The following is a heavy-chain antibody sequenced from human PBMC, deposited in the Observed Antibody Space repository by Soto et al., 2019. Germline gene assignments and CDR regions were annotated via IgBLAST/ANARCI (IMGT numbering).Heavy chain of an antibody. Sequence: VGSLRLSCADSGFTCSSYDMSWVRQAPGKGLEWASTILVGGSTHYPDSVKGRFTISRDNSKNTVFLQMNSLTAGDTAVYYCAKATATGGGAFDICGQGTMVTVSS. D-gene: IGHD2-8*02. V-gene: IGHV3-23*01. J-gene: IGHJ3*02. CDR1: GFTCSSYD. CDR2: ILVGGST. CDR3: AKATATGGGAFDI.